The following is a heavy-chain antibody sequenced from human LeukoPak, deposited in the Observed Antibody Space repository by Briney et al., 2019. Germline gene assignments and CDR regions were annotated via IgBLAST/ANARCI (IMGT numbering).Heavy chain of an antibody. CDR3: ARVSGSRGYFDY. CDR2: ISAYNGNT. CDR1: GGTFSSYA. J-gene: IGHJ4*02. D-gene: IGHD5-12*01. Sequence: ASVKVSCKASGGTFSSYAISWVRQAPGQGLEWMGWISAYNGNTNYAQKPQGRVTMTTDTSTSTAYMELRSLRSDDTAVYYCARVSGSRGYFDYWGQGTLVTVSS. V-gene: IGHV1-18*01.